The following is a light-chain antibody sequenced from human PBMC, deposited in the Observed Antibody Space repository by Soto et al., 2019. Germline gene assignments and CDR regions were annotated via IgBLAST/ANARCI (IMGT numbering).Light chain of an antibody. V-gene: IGLV2-14*02. CDR3: AAWDDSLDGYV. Sequence: QSALTQPASVSGSPGQSITISCTGTSSDVGSYNLVSWYQQHPGKAPKLMIYEGSKRPSGVSYRFSGSKSGNTASLTVSGLQAEDEADYYCAAWDDSLDGYVFGTGTKLTVL. CDR1: SSDVGSYNL. CDR2: EGS. J-gene: IGLJ1*01.